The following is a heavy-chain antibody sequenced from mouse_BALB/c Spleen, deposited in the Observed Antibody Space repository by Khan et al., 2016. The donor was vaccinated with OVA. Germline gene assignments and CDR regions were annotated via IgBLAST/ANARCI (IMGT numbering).Heavy chain of an antibody. V-gene: IGHV9-3-1*01. CDR2: INTYTGES. CDR3: ARPPYFSYTLDP. CDR1: GYTFTNYG. Sequence: QIQLVQSGPELKKPGETVKISCKASGYTFTNYGMNWVKQSPGKALKWMGWINTYTGESTYADDFKGRFAFSLETSASTAYLQINNLKNEDTATYFCARPPYFSYTLDPWGQGTSVTVSS. D-gene: IGHD2-10*01. J-gene: IGHJ4*01.